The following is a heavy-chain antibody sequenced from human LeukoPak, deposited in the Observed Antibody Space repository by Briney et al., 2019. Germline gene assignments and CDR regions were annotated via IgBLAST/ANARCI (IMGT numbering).Heavy chain of an antibody. CDR3: ARSGGYENFFDY. Sequence: SVKVSCKASGGTFSSYAISWVRQAPGQGLEWMGGIIPIFGAANYAQNFQGRDTITTDESTSTAYMELSSLRSEDTAVYYCARSGGYENFFDYWGQGTLVTVPS. CDR1: GGTFSSYA. J-gene: IGHJ4*02. D-gene: IGHD5-12*01. V-gene: IGHV1-69*05. CDR2: IIPIFGAA.